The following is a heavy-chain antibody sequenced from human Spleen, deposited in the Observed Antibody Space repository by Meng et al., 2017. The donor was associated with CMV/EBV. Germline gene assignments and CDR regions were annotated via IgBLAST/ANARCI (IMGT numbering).Heavy chain of an antibody. D-gene: IGHD2-15*01. CDR3: ARSYCSGGSCYAHFDY. V-gene: IGHV1-69*10. CDR2: IIPILGIA. CDR1: GGTFSSYA. J-gene: IGHJ4*02. Sequence: GGTFSSYAISWVRQAPGQGLEWMGGIIPILGIANYAQKFQGRVTITADKSTSTAYMELSSLRSEDTAVYYCARSYCSGGSCYAHFDYWGQGTLVTVSS.